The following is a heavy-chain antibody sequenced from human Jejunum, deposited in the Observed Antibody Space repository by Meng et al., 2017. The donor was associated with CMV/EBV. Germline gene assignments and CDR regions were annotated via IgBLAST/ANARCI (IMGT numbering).Heavy chain of an antibody. V-gene: IGHV3-21*01. CDR2: ISNSGSYV. Sequence: FSDYSMNWVRQAPGKGLEWVSSISNSGSYVYYADSVKGRFTISRDNSKNSLSLQMNSLRAEDTAVYYCARDIGDCVSTTCYYFDSWGQGALVTVSS. D-gene: IGHD2-2*03. CDR1: FSDYS. J-gene: IGHJ4*02. CDR3: ARDIGDCVSTTCYYFDS.